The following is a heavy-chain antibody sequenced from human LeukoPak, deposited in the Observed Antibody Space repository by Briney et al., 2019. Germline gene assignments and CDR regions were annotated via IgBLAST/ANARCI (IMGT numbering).Heavy chain of an antibody. V-gene: IGHV3-30-3*01. CDR1: GFTFSSYA. Sequence: PGRSLRLSCAASGFTFSSYAMHWVRQAPGKGLEWVAVISYDGSNKYYADSVKGRFTISRDNSKNTLYLQMNSLRAEDTAVYYCARGGQDQLPRRVHWFDPWGQGTLVTVSS. CDR3: ARGGQDQLPRRVHWFDP. CDR2: ISYDGSNK. D-gene: IGHD2-2*01. J-gene: IGHJ5*02.